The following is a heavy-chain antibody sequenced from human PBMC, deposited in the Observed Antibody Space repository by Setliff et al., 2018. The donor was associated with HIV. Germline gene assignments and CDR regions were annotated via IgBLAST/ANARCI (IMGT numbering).Heavy chain of an antibody. Sequence: ASVKVSCKASGYAFTSYGISRVRQAPGQGLEWTGWIAGYNGKTHYAVQFQDKVTLTIGATADTAYMELRRLTSDDTAVYYCARSSISEYLLYYWGHGTLVTVSS. CDR2: IAGYNGKT. V-gene: IGHV1-18*01. J-gene: IGHJ4*01. CDR3: ARSSISEYLLYY. D-gene: IGHD2-2*02. CDR1: GYAFTSYG.